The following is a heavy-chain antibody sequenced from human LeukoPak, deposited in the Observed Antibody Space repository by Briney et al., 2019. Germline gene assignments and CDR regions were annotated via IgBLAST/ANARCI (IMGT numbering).Heavy chain of an antibody. Sequence: PGGSLRLSCAASGFTFSSYGMHWVRQAPGKGLEWVAVISYDGSNKYYADSVKGRFTISRDNSKNTLYLQMNSLRAEDTAVYYCAKDRVLYYYDSSGPGYFDYWGQGTLVTVSS. CDR3: AKDRVLYYYDSSGPGYFDY. J-gene: IGHJ4*02. V-gene: IGHV3-30*18. CDR2: ISYDGSNK. CDR1: GFTFSSYG. D-gene: IGHD3-22*01.